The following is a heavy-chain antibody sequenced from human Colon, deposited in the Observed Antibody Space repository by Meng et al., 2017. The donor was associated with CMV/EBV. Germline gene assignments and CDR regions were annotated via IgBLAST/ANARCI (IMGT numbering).Heavy chain of an antibody. CDR1: GYTFNGYF. CDR2: SNRVNDDT. D-gene: IGHD3-3*01. J-gene: IGHJ4*02. Sequence: VQPVAWGAEGKEPRASVNVACKISGYTFNGYFMHWVRQAPGQGLEWMWWSNRVNDDTSHAKKVQITVAMTRNPSTSTVCMEPGTLTADYYAVYDCATFGGDLDYWGQGTLVTVSS. V-gene: IGHV1-2*02. CDR3: ATFGGDLDY.